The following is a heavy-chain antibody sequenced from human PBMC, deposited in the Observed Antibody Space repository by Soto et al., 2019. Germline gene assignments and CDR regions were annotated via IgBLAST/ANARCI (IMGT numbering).Heavy chain of an antibody. J-gene: IGHJ2*01. D-gene: IGHD1-26*01. CDR1: GGTFSSYA. V-gene: IGHV1-69*01. CDR2: IIPISGTA. Sequence: QVQLVQSGAEVKKPGSSVKVSCKASGGTFSSYAISWVRQAPGQGLEWMGGIIPISGTANYAQKFQGRVTISADESTSTDYMELSRQRSEDTAVYYCARGGVGRAEYWYFDLWGRGTLVTVSS. CDR3: ARGGVGRAEYWYFDL.